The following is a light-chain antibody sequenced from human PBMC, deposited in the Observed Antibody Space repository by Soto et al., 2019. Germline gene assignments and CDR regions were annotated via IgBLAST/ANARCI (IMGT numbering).Light chain of an antibody. CDR1: QSVSSSY. J-gene: IGKJ1*01. CDR2: GAS. CDR3: QQYGSSPSWA. Sequence: EIVWTQSPGTLSLSPGERATLSCRASQSVSSSYLAWYQQKPGQAPRLLIYGASSRATGIPDRFSGSGSGTDFNLTISRLEPEDFAVYYCQQYGSSPSWAFGQGTKVEIK. V-gene: IGKV3-20*01.